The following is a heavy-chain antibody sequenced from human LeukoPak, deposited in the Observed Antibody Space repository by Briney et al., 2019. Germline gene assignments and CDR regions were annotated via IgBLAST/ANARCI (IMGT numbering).Heavy chain of an antibody. D-gene: IGHD3-16*01. V-gene: IGHV3-30*02. CDR3: AKDLGSYFDY. Sequence: GGSLRLSCAASGFTFSSYGMHWVRQAPGKGLERVAFIRYDGSNKYYADSVEGRFTISRDNSKNTLYLQMNSLRAEDTAVYYCAKDLGSYFDYWGQGTLVTVSS. CDR1: GFTFSSYG. J-gene: IGHJ4*02. CDR2: IRYDGSNK.